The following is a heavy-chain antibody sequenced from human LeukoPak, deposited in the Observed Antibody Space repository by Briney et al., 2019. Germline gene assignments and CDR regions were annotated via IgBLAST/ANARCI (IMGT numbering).Heavy chain of an antibody. J-gene: IGHJ4*02. CDR1: GFTFSTYW. D-gene: IGHD2-21*02. CDR3: ATDRDNSDWQKRFDS. Sequence: GGSLRLSCAASGFTFSTYWMNWYRQAPGKGLEWVGNINQDASEINYVDSVRGRFAISRDNAKNSLHLQMNSLRAEDTAVYYCATDRDNSDWQKRFDSWGQGTLVTVSP. CDR2: INQDASEI. V-gene: IGHV3-7*01.